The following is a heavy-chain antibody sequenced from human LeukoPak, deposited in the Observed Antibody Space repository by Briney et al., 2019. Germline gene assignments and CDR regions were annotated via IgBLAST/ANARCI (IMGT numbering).Heavy chain of an antibody. CDR2: ISSSSSYI. J-gene: IGHJ4*02. CDR1: GFTFSSYS. V-gene: IGHV3-21*01. Sequence: PGGSLRLSCAASGFTFSSYSMNWVRQAPGKGLEWVSSISSSSSYIYYADSVKGRFTISRDNAKNSLYLQMNSLRAEDTAVYYCASRLGYDYVWGSGDYWGQGTLVTVSS. CDR3: ASRLGYDYVWGSGDY. D-gene: IGHD3-16*01.